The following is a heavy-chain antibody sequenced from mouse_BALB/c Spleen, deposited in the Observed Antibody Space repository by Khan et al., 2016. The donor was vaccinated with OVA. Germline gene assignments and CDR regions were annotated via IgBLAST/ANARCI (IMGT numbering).Heavy chain of an antibody. CDR3: ARPPSFSYVLDN. J-gene: IGHJ4*01. Sequence: QIQLVQSGPELKKPGETVKISCKASGHTFTKYGMNWVKQAPGKGLKWMGWINTYTGEPTYADDFNGRFAFSLETSASTAYLQINNLKNEDTATYVCARPPSFSYVLDNWGQGTSVTVSS. CDR2: INTYTGEP. CDR1: GHTFTKYG. V-gene: IGHV9-3-1*01.